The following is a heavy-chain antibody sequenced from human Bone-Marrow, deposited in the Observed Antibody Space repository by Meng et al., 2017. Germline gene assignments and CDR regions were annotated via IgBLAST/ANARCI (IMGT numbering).Heavy chain of an antibody. CDR1: GFTFSSYA. V-gene: IGHV3-30*07. CDR3: ARDFESGSGWSVDY. Sequence: GESLKISCAASGFTFSSYAMHWVRQAPGKGLEWVAVISYVGSNKYYADSVKGRFTISRDNSKNTLYLQMNSLRAEDTAVYYCARDFESGSGWSVDYWGQGTLVTVSS. J-gene: IGHJ4*02. D-gene: IGHD6-19*01. CDR2: ISYVGSNK.